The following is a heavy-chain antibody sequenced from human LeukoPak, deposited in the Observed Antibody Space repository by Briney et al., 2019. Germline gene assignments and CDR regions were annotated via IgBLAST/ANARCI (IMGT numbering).Heavy chain of an antibody. Sequence: GASVKVSCKASGYTFTGYYMHWVRQAPGQGLEWMGWIDPNSGGTNYAQKFQGRVTMTRDTSISTAYMELSRLRSDDTAVYYCARDMTMTGAFDIWGQGTMVTVSS. CDR2: IDPNSGGT. V-gene: IGHV1-2*02. J-gene: IGHJ3*02. CDR1: GYTFTGYY. CDR3: ARDMTMTGAFDI. D-gene: IGHD3-3*01.